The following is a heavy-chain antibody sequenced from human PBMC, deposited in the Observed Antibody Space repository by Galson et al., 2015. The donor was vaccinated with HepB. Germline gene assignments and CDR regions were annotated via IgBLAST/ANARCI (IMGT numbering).Heavy chain of an antibody. D-gene: IGHD2-2*01. CDR2: IYYSGST. CDR1: GGSFSSYY. Sequence: SETLSLTCAVYGGSFSSYYWSWIRQPPGKGLEWIGYIYYSGSTNYNPSLKSRVTISVDTSKNQFSLKLSSVTAADTAVYYCARGIYCSSTLADCPDYWGQGTLVTVSS. J-gene: IGHJ4*02. CDR3: ARGIYCSSTLADCPDY. V-gene: IGHV4-59*12.